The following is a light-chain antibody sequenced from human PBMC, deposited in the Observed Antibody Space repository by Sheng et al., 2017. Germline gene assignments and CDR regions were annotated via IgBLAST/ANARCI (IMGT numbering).Light chain of an antibody. Sequence: ETVMTQSPATLSVSPGERATLSCRASQSVSSNLAWYQQKPGQAPRLLIYGASTRATGIPARFSGSGSGTEFTLTIGSLQSEDFAVYYCQQYNNWPPWTFGQGTKVE. V-gene: IGKV3-15*01. J-gene: IGKJ1*01. CDR1: QSVSSN. CDR3: QQYNNWPPWT. CDR2: GAS.